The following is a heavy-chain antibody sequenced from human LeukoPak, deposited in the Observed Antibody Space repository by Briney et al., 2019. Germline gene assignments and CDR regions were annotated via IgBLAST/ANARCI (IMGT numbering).Heavy chain of an antibody. J-gene: IGHJ6*04. CDR3: AELGITMIGGV. D-gene: IGHD3-10*02. CDR1: GFTFSDYG. CDR2: ISSSGSTI. V-gene: IGHV3-48*03. Sequence: GGSLRLSCAASGFTFSDYGMVWVRVRQAPGTGLEWVSYISSSGSTIYYADSVKGRFTISRDNAKNSLYLQMNSLRAEDTAVYYCAELGITMIGGVWGKGTTVTISS.